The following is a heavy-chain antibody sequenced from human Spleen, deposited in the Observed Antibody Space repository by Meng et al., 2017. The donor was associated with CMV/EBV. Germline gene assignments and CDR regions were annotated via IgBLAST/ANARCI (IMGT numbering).Heavy chain of an antibody. Sequence: GESLKISCATSGFTFSDYPMTWVRQAPGRGLEWVASVSDRGVSAYYADSVKGRFTVSRDNLKNTLYLQMSSLRPEDTAIYYCARVQWLVNYFDYWGQETLVTVS. CDR2: VSDRGVSA. CDR3: ARVQWLVNYFDY. V-gene: IGHV3-23*01. D-gene: IGHD6-19*01. CDR1: GFTFSDYP. J-gene: IGHJ4*02.